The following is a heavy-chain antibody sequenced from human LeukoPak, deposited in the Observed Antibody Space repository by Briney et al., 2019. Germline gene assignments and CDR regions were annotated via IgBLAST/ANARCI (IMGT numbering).Heavy chain of an antibody. J-gene: IGHJ3*02. Sequence: GGSLRLSCAASGFTFSDYYMSWIRQAPGKGLEWVAVISYDGSNKYYADSVKGRFTISRDNSKNTLYLQMNSLRAEDTAVYYCASAPIAAAGTDDAFDIWGQGTMVTVSS. CDR3: ASAPIAAAGTDDAFDI. CDR2: ISYDGSNK. D-gene: IGHD6-13*01. V-gene: IGHV3-30-3*01. CDR1: GFTFSDYY.